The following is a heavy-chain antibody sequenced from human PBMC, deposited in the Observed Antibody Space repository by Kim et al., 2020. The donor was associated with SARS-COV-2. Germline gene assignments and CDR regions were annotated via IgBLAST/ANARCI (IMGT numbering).Heavy chain of an antibody. D-gene: IGHD1-26*01. CDR3: AKSTSDGSYSGAFDY. Sequence: GGSLRLSCAASGFTFSTYGMHWVRQAPGKGLEWVAVISYDGSNKYYADSVKGRFTVSRDNSNNTLYLQMNSMRAEDTAVYYCAKSTSDGSYSGAFDYWG. V-gene: IGHV3-30*18. J-gene: IGHJ4*01. CDR2: ISYDGSNK. CDR1: GFTFSTYG.